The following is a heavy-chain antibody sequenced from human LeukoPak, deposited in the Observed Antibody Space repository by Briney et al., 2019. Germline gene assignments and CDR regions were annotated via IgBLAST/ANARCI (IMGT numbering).Heavy chain of an antibody. D-gene: IGHD3-9*01. Sequence: ASVKVSCKASGYTFTSYAMNWVGQAPGQGLGWVGWINTNTGNPTYAQGFTGRFVFSLDTSVSTAYLQISSLEAEGTAVYYCAGAPFDDIWGYYFDYWGQGTLVTVSS. J-gene: IGHJ4*02. CDR3: AGAPFDDIWGYYFDY. CDR2: INTNTGNP. V-gene: IGHV7-4-1*02. CDR1: GYTFTSYA.